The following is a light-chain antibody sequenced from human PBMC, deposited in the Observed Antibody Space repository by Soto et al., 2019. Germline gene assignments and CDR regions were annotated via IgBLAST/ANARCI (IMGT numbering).Light chain of an antibody. CDR2: AAS. Sequence: DIQMTQSPSSLSASVRDRVTITCRASQTISTHLNWYQQKPGKAPKLLIYAASTLQSGVPSRLSGSGSGTDFTLTINSLQPEDFATYYCQQSLTIPYTFGQGTKLEIK. CDR1: QTISTH. J-gene: IGKJ2*01. V-gene: IGKV1-39*01. CDR3: QQSLTIPYT.